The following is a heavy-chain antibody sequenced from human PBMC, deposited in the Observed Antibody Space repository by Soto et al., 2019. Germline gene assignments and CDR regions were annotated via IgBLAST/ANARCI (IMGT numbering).Heavy chain of an antibody. CDR2: IIPILGIA. CDR3: ARDWVGGY. J-gene: IGHJ4*02. Sequence: QVQLVQSGAEVKKPGSSVKVSCKASGGTFSSYTISWVRQAPGQGLEWMGRIIPILGIANYAQKFQGRVKITADTSPSTASMAVSSLRSEDTGVYSCARDWVGGYWGQGTLVTVAA. V-gene: IGHV1-69*08. D-gene: IGHD2-15*01. CDR1: GGTFSSYT.